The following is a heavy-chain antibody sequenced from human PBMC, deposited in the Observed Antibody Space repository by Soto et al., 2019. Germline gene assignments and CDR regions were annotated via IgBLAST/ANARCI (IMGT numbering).Heavy chain of an antibody. Sequence: GGSLRLSCAASGFTFSSYSMNWVRQAPGKGLEWVSYISSSSSTIYYADSVKGRFTISRDNAKNSLYLHMNSLRDEDTAVYYCARGNGGDILTGYSPFDYWGQGTLVTVSS. D-gene: IGHD3-9*01. V-gene: IGHV3-48*02. J-gene: IGHJ4*02. CDR2: ISSSSSTI. CDR3: ARGNGGDILTGYSPFDY. CDR1: GFTFSSYS.